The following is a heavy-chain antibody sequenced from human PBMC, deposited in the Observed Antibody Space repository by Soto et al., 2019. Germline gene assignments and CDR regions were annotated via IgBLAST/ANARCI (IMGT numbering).Heavy chain of an antibody. J-gene: IGHJ4*02. CDR3: TGSAIGY. CDR1: GFTFSGYA. D-gene: IGHD6-19*01. CDR2: IRSSSNNYAT. Sequence: GGSLRLSCAASGFTFSGYAMHWVRQASGKGLEWVGHIRSSSNNYATAYAASVTGSFTISRDDSKSTAYLQMNSLKIEDTAVYYCTGSAIGYWGQGTQVTVSS. V-gene: IGHV3-73*01.